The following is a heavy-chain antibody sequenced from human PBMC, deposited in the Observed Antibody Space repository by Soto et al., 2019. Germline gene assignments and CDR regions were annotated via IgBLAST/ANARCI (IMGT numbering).Heavy chain of an antibody. D-gene: IGHD2-15*01. CDR1: GYTFTDYY. J-gene: IGHJ4*01. CDR3: ASEDCRNTNCLKGFDY. CDR2: INPESGNP. Sequence: GASVKVSCEASGYTFTDYYMHWVRQAPGQGFEWVGGINPESGNPKYVPKFQGRVTVTRDTSTSTAYMELNRLTSDDTAVYYCASEDCRNTNCLKGFDYWGQEPWSPSPQ. V-gene: IGHV1-2*02.